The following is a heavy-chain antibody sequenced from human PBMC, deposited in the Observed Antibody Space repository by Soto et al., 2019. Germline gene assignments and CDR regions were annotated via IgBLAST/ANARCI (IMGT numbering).Heavy chain of an antibody. CDR1: GYSISSGYY. CDR3: ARGNLFDP. Sequence: SETLSLTCAVSGYSISSGYYWGWLRQPPGKGLEWVVSIYHSGSTYYNPSHKSRVTISVDTTKNQFSLKLSSVTAADTAVYYCARGNLFDPWGQGTLVTVSS. J-gene: IGHJ5*02. CDR2: IYHSGST. V-gene: IGHV4-38-2*01.